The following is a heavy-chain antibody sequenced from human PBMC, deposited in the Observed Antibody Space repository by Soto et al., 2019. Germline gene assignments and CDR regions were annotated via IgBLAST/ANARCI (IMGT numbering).Heavy chain of an antibody. J-gene: IGHJ4*02. CDR3: AREIATTGLYYFDY. D-gene: IGHD6-13*01. CDR2: MNSDGSSI. CDR1: GFTFSSYW. Sequence: EVQLVESGGGLVQPGGSLRLSCPASGFTFSSYWMHWVRQPPGKGLVWVSRMNSDGSSITYPASVKGRFTISRDSAKNTMYLQVHSLRAEDTAVYYCAREIATTGLYYFDYWGQGTLVTVSS. V-gene: IGHV3-74*01.